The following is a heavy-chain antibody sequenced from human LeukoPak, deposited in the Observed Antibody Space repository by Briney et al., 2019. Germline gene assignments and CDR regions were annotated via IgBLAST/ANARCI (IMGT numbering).Heavy chain of an antibody. J-gene: IGHJ4*02. CDR2: ISYSGGT. V-gene: IGHV4-39*07. D-gene: IGHD6-13*01. CDR3: ARNLEYSSSWYSFGY. CDR1: GGSIISNNHY. Sequence: SETLSLTCTVSGGSIISNNHYWGWTRQPPGKGLEWFGSISYSGGTAYNPSLKSRVTISVDTSKNQFSLKLTSVTAADTAVYYCARNLEYSSSWYSFGYWGQGTLVTVSS.